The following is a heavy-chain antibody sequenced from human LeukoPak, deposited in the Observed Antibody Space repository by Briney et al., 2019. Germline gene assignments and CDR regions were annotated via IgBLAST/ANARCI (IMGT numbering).Heavy chain of an antibody. CDR3: ARERGAGLSSSWIDY. CDR2: ISSSSSYI. Sequence: PGGSLRLSCAASGFTFSSYSMNWVRQAPGKGLEWVSSISSSSSYIYYADSMKGRFTISRDNAKISLYLQMNSLRAEDTAVYYCARERGAGLSSSWIDYWGQGTLVTVSS. J-gene: IGHJ4*02. V-gene: IGHV3-21*01. D-gene: IGHD6-13*01. CDR1: GFTFSSYS.